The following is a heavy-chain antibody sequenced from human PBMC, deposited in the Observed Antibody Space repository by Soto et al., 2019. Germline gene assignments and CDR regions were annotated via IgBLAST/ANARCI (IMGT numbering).Heavy chain of an antibody. CDR1: GFTFSHYG. D-gene: IGHD1-26*01. CDR3: ARYSGKYQGPIDY. CDR2: ISYDGSNK. V-gene: IGHV3-30*03. Sequence: PGGSLRLSCADSGFTFSHYGIHWVRQAAGKGLEWLAVISYDGSNKHYADSVKGRFTVSRDNSKNTLYLQMNSLRAEDTAVYFCARYSGKYQGPIDYWGQGTLVTVSS. J-gene: IGHJ4*02.